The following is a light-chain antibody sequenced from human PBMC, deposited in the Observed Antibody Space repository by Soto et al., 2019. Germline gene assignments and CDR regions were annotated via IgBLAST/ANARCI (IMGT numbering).Light chain of an antibody. Sequence: EIVLTQSPATLSLSPGDIVALSCRASQTLRGNYFAWYQQIPGQPPRLLVYGPSGRATGIPDRFSGSGSRTVSNLTIRGVEPEDFAIYYCHQFGSSPFTFGPGTKVNMK. CDR2: GPS. CDR3: HQFGSSPFT. J-gene: IGKJ3*01. CDR1: QTLRGNY. V-gene: IGKV3-20*01.